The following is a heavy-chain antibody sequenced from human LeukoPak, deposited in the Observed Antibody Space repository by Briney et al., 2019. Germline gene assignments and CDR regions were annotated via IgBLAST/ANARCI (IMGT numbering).Heavy chain of an antibody. V-gene: IGHV4-39*07. CDR2: IYYSGST. Sequence: SETLPLTCTVSGGSISSSSYYWGWIRQPPGKGLEWIGSIYYSGSTYYNPSLKSRVTISVDTSKNQFSLELSSVTAADTAVYYCARGTHYYDSSGYYYGWSGAFDIWGQGTMVTVSS. D-gene: IGHD3-22*01. J-gene: IGHJ3*02. CDR1: GGSISSSSYY. CDR3: ARGTHYYDSSGYYYGWSGAFDI.